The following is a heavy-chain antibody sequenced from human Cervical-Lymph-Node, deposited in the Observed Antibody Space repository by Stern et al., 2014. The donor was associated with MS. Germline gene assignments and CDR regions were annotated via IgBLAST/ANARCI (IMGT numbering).Heavy chain of an antibody. CDR1: GGSFSGYY. D-gene: IGHD3-10*01. CDR3: ARGTPYYYGSGSSYNWFDP. CDR2: INHSGST. J-gene: IGHJ5*02. V-gene: IGHV4-34*01. Sequence: QVQLQQWGAGLLKPSETLSLTCAVYGGSFSGYYWSWIRQPPGKGLEWIGEINHSGSTNYNPSLKSRVTISVDTSKNQFSLKLSSVTAADTAVYYCARGTPYYYGSGSSYNWFDPWGQGTLVTVSS.